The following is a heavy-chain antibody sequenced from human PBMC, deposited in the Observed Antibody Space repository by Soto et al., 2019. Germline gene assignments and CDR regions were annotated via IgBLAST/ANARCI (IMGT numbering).Heavy chain of an antibody. V-gene: IGHV3-23*01. Sequence: VQLLESGGGLVQPGGSLRLSCAASGFTFSTYAMSWVRQTPGKGLEWVSVISGRGGSTYYADSVKGRFTISRDNSKNTLYLQMNSLRAEDTAVYYCAKDLPYSENYYYNAMHVWGQGTTVTVSS. CDR1: GFTFSTYA. CDR3: AKDLPYSENYYYNAMHV. J-gene: IGHJ6*02. CDR2: ISGRGGST. D-gene: IGHD4-4*01.